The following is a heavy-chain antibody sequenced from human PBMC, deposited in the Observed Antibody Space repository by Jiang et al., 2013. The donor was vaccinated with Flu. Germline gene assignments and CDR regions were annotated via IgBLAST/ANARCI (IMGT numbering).Heavy chain of an antibody. CDR3: ARHTITMVPDPWVSFDI. CDR2: IYPGDSDT. D-gene: IGHD3-10*01. Sequence: GESLRISCKGSGYSFTSYWIGWVRQMPGKGLEWMGIIYPGDSDTRYSPSFQGQVTISADKSISTAYLQWSSLRASDTAMYYCARHTITMVPDPWVSFDIVGPKGQWSPSL. CDR1: GYSFTSYW. J-gene: IGHJ3*02. V-gene: IGHV5-51*01.